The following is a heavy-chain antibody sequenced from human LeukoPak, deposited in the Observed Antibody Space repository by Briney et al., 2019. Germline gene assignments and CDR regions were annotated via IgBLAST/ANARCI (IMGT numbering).Heavy chain of an antibody. CDR1: GGSISSGGYS. J-gene: IGHJ5*02. Sequence: SQTLSLTCAVSGGSISSGGYSWSWIRQPPGKGLEWIGYIYHSGSTYYNPSLKSRVTISVDRSKNQFSLKLSSVTAADTAVYYCARGYSGYDFPARWFDPWGQGTLVTVSS. CDR3: ARGYSGYDFPARWFDP. V-gene: IGHV4-30-2*01. D-gene: IGHD5-12*01. CDR2: IYHSGST.